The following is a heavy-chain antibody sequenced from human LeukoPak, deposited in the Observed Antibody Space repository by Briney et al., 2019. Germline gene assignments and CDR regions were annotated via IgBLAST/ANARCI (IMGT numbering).Heavy chain of an antibody. CDR3: ARHITGSGSAFDH. D-gene: IGHD3-10*01. CDR2: IHYNGGT. CDR1: GTFFSSYF. J-gene: IGHJ2*01. V-gene: IGHV4-59*08. Sequence: SETLSLTCTVSGTFFSSYFWGWIRQPPGKGLEWIAYIHYNGGTSYNPSLKSRVTISVGPSRNQFSLQLSSVTAADTAAYYCARHITGSGSAFDHWGRGTLVTVSS.